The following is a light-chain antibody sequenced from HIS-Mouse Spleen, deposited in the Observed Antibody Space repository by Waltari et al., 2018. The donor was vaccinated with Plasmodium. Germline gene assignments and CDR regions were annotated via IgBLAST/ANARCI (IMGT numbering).Light chain of an antibody. J-gene: IGLJ2*01. CDR2: EVS. CDR3: SSYAGSNNLV. CDR1: RSEVGGYNS. V-gene: IGLV2-8*01. Sequence: QSALTQPPSASGSPGQSVPLSCTGTRSEVGGYNSVSWYQQHPGKAPKLMIYEVSKRPSGVPDRFSGSKSGNTASLTVSGLQAEDEADYYCSSYAGSNNLVFGGGTKLTVL.